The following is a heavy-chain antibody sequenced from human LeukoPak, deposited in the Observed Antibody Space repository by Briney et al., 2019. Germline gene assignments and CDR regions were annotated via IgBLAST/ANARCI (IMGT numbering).Heavy chain of an antibody. CDR1: GYTFTVYY. Sequence: ASVKDSCKASGYTFTVYYMHWVRQAPGQGREWMGWINPNSGGTNYAQKFQGRVTITRDTFISTAYMELSRLRSDDTAMYYCARVGLGEATRYWGQGTLVTVSS. CDR2: INPNSGGT. J-gene: IGHJ4*02. V-gene: IGHV1-2*02. CDR3: ARVGLGEATRY.